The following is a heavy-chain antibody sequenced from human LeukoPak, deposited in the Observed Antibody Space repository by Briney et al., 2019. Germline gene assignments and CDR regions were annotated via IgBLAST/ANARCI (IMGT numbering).Heavy chain of an antibody. D-gene: IGHD5/OR15-5a*01. V-gene: IGHV4-4*07. CDR1: GASISAYY. Sequence: SETLSLTCTVSGASISAYYWAWIRQPAGKGLQWVGRVYPSGSTNYNPSLKSRVTMSADTSKNQFSLKLSSVTAADIAVYYCARVYDYWFDPWGQGTLVTVSS. CDR3: ARVYDYWFDP. J-gene: IGHJ5*02. CDR2: VYPSGST.